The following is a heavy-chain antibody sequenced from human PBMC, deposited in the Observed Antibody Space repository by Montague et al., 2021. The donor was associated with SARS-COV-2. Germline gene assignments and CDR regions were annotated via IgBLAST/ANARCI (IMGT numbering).Heavy chain of an antibody. CDR1: GGSISSGSYY. CDR3: ARDGGIGDSGSNTWSYYCGIDV. D-gene: IGHD3-22*01. J-gene: IGHJ6*02. Sequence: TLSLTCTVSGGSISSGSYYWSWIRQPAGKGLEWIGRIYTSGSTNYNPSLKSRVTISVDTSKNQFSLKLSSVTAAATAVYYCARDGGIGDSGSNTWSYYCGIDVWGQGTMVTVSS. CDR2: IYTSGST. V-gene: IGHV4-61*02.